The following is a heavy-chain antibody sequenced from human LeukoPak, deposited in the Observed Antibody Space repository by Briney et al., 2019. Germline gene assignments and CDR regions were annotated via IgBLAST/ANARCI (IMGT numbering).Heavy chain of an antibody. Sequence: PSETLSLTCTVSGGPISTYYWSWIRQPPGKGLEWIGYIYYSGSTNYNSSLKSRVTMSVDTSKNQYSLNLSSVTAADTAVYYCARLYYDSSGYYQICYFDYWGQGTLVTVSS. D-gene: IGHD3-22*01. CDR1: GGPISTYY. CDR2: IYYSGST. V-gene: IGHV4-59*04. CDR3: ARLYYDSSGYYQICYFDY. J-gene: IGHJ4*02.